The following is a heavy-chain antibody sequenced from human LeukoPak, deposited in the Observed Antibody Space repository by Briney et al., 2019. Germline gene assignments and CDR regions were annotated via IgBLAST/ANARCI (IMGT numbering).Heavy chain of an antibody. J-gene: IGHJ4*02. Sequence: SETLSPTCAVSGGSISSSNWWSWVRQPPGKGLEWIGEIYHSGSTNHNPSLKSRVTISVDKSKNQFSLKLSSVTAADPAVYYWARDRGGGRKTGRKGGGNYGGRGTLVTASS. V-gene: IGHV4-4*02. CDR2: IYHSGST. CDR1: GGSISSSNW. D-gene: IGHD1-7*01. CDR3: ARDRGGGRKTGRKGGGNY.